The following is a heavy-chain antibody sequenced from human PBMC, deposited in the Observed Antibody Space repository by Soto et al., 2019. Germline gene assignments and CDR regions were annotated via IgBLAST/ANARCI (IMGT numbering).Heavy chain of an antibody. V-gene: IGHV3-30*03. J-gene: IGHJ4*02. Sequence: QVQLVESGGGVVQPGRSLRLSCAASGFTFSSYGMHWVRQAPGKGLEWVAVISYDGSNKYYADSVKGRFTISRDNSKNTLYLQMNSLRAEDTAVYYCATLTAFDYWGQGTLVTVSS. D-gene: IGHD5-18*01. CDR3: ATLTAFDY. CDR1: GFTFSSYG. CDR2: ISYDGSNK.